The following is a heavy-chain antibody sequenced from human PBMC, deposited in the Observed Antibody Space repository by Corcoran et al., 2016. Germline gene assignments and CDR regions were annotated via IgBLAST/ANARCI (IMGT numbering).Heavy chain of an antibody. J-gene: IGHJ6*02. CDR3: ARGPGSYYYYYYYVMDV. CDR2: INHSGST. D-gene: IGHD1-26*01. CDR1: GGSFSGYY. Sequence: QVQLQQWGAGLLKPSETLSLTCAVYGGSFSGYYWSWIRQPPGKGLEWIGEINHSGSTNYNPSLKSRVTISVDTSKNQFSLKLSSVTAADTAVYYCARGPGSYYYYYYYVMDVWGQGTTVTVSS. V-gene: IGHV4-34*01.